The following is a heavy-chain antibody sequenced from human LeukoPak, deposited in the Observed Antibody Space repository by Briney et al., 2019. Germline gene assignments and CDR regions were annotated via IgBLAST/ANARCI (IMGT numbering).Heavy chain of an antibody. CDR2: INHSGST. CDR3: ARGSSMWQQLVTHYYCYYYMDV. J-gene: IGHJ6*03. D-gene: IGHD6-13*01. Sequence: SETLSLTCAVYGGSFSGYYWSWIRQPPGKGLEWIGEINHSGSTNYNPSLKSRVTISVDTSKNQFSLKLSSVTAADTAVYYCARGSSMWQQLVTHYYCYYYMDVWGKGTTVTVSS. CDR1: GGSFSGYY. V-gene: IGHV4-34*01.